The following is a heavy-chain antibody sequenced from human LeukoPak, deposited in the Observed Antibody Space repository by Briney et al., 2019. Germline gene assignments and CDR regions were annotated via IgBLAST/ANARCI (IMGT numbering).Heavy chain of an antibody. CDR2: IYSGGST. CDR1: GFTVSSNY. Sequence: GGSLRLSCAASGFTVSSNYMSWVRQAPGKGLEWVSVIYSGGSTYYADSVKGRFTISRDNSKNTVYLQMNSLRAEDTAVYHCAKAPQQWLLLDYWGQGTLVTVSS. V-gene: IGHV3-66*01. CDR3: AKAPQQWLLLDY. J-gene: IGHJ4*02. D-gene: IGHD6-19*01.